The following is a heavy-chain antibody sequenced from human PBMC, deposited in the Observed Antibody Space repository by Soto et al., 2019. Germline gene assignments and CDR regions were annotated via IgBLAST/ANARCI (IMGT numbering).Heavy chain of an antibody. D-gene: IGHD4-17*01. CDR2: IYHTGNT. CDR3: GRAPGGALPIWFDP. V-gene: IGHV4-38-2*01. CDR1: GYSISTGYY. Sequence: TSETLSLTCAVSGYSISTGYYWGWTRQPPGKGLEWIGGIYHTGNTYYNPSLKSRVTISVDTSKNQFSLKVRSVTAADTAVYYCGRAPGGALPIWFDPWGQGTLVTSPQ. J-gene: IGHJ5*02.